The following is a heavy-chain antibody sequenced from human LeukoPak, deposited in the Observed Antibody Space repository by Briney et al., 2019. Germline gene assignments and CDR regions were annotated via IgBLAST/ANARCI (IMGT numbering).Heavy chain of an antibody. CDR1: GGTFSSYA. J-gene: IGHJ4*02. CDR2: INPNSGGT. D-gene: IGHD3-22*01. CDR3: ARSGVVVMTTLDY. V-gene: IGHV1-2*02. Sequence: GSVKVSCKASGGTFSSYAISWVRQAPGQGLEWMGWINPNSGGTNYAQKFQGRVTMTRDTSISTAYMELSRLRSDDTAVYYCARSGVVVMTTLDYWGQGTLVTVSS.